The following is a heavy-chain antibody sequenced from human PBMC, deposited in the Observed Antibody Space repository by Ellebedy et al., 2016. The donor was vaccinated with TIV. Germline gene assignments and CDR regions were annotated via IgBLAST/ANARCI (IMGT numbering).Heavy chain of an antibody. CDR2: ISGSGSHT. CDR3: VRGGGWVADY. J-gene: IGHJ4*02. V-gene: IGHV3-21*06. Sequence: PGGSLRLSCAASGFTFSSYAMSWVRQAPGKGLEWVSTISGSGSHTYYADSVKGRFTISRDNAKNSLYLEMNSLRAEDTAVYYCVRGGGWVADYWGQGTLVTVSS. D-gene: IGHD1-26*01. CDR1: GFTFSSYA.